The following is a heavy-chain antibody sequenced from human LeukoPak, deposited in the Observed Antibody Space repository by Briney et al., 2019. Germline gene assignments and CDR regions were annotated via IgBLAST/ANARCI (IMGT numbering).Heavy chain of an antibody. CDR3: ARSGVVVPAAMNYYYGMDV. CDR2: MNPNSGNT. D-gene: IGHD2-2*01. V-gene: IGHV1-8*01. Sequence: ASVKVSCKASGYTFTSYDINWVRQATGQELEWMGWMNPNSGNTGYAQKFQGRVTMTRNTSISTAYMELSSLRSEDTAVYYCARSGVVVPAAMNYYYGMDVWGQGTTVTVSS. J-gene: IGHJ6*02. CDR1: GYTFTSYD.